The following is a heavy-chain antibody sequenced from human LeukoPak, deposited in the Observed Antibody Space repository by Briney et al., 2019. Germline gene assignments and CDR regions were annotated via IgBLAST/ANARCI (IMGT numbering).Heavy chain of an antibody. CDR3: ARQRSSSWFYGASDI. V-gene: IGHV4-39*07. CDR1: GGSISSSSYY. D-gene: IGHD6-13*01. CDR2: IYYSGST. Sequence: PSETLSLTCTVSGGSISSSSYYWGWIRQPPGKGLEWIGTIYYSGSTYYNPSLQSRVTLSIDTSKNQFSLKLSSVTAADTAVYYCARQRSSSWFYGASDIWGQGTMVTVSS. J-gene: IGHJ3*02.